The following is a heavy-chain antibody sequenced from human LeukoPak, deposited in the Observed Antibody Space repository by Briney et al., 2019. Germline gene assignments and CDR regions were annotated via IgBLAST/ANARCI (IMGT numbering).Heavy chain of an antibody. Sequence: SETLSLTCTVSGGSMSGYYWSWIRQPPGKGLEWIGYIHYSGTTNYNPSLKSRVTISLDTSRNQFSLKLRSVTTADTAVYYCARRRVYSGSGEFDFWGQGTLVTVSS. V-gene: IGHV4-59*01. D-gene: IGHD5-12*01. J-gene: IGHJ4*02. CDR1: GGSMSGYY. CDR3: ARRRVYSGSGEFDF. CDR2: IHYSGTT.